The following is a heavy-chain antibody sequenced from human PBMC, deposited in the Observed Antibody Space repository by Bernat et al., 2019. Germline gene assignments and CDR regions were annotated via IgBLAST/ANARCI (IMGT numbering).Heavy chain of an antibody. Sequence: VQLVQSGAEVKKPGASVKVSCKASGYTFTSYYMHWVRQAPGQGLEWMGIINPSGGSTSYAQKFQGRVTMTRDTSTSTVYMELSSLRSEDTAVYYCARAVGYCSSTSCLDAFDIWGQGTMVTVSS. D-gene: IGHD2-2*01. CDR1: GYTFTSYY. V-gene: IGHV1-46*03. J-gene: IGHJ3*02. CDR2: INPSGGST. CDR3: ARAVGYCSSTSCLDAFDI.